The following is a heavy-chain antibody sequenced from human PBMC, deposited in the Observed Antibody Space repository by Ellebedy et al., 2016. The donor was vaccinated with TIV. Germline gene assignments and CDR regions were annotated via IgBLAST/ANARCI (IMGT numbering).Heavy chain of an antibody. CDR2: IDASGDNT. CDR1: GFSFDTFE. J-gene: IGHJ4*02. V-gene: IGHV3-23*01. CDR3: IQTPRYSSHY. Sequence: GESLKISXVASGFSFDTFEMTWARQAPGKGLEWVSFIDASGDNTFYADSVKGRFTISRDNSKNTVDLQMTSLRTEDTAFYYCIQTPRYSSHYWGQGTLVTVSS. D-gene: IGHD6-19*01.